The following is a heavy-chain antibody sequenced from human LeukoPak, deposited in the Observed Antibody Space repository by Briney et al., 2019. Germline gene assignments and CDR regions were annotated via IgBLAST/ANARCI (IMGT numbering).Heavy chain of an antibody. D-gene: IGHD5-18*01. V-gene: IGHV4-39*01. CDR3: ARKRGYSYGLFDY. J-gene: IGHJ4*02. CDR2: IYYSGST. CDR1: GGSISSSSYY. Sequence: QPSGTLSLTCTVSGGSISSSSYYWGWIRQPPGKGLEWIGSIYYSGSTYYNPSLKSRVTISVGTSKNQFSLKLSSVTAADTAVYYCARKRGYSYGLFDYWGQGTLVTVSS.